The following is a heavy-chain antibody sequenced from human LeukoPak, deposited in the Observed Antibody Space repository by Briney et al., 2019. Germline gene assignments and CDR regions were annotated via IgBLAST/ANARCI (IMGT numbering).Heavy chain of an antibody. CDR2: ISSGSSYI. D-gene: IGHD2-15*01. Sequence: GGSLRLSCAASGFTFSSYEMNWVRQAPGKGLEWVSSISSGSSYIYYSDSVQGRFTISRDNAKNSLYLQMNSLRAEDTALYYCAKALSSGYMDVWGKGTTVTISS. CDR1: GFTFSSYE. V-gene: IGHV3-21*04. CDR3: AKALSSGYMDV. J-gene: IGHJ6*03.